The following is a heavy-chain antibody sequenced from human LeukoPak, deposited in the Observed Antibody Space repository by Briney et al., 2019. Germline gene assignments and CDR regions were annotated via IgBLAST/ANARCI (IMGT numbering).Heavy chain of an antibody. V-gene: IGHV1-8*01. CDR3: ARGGNYYGSSGYFRASADY. J-gene: IGHJ4*02. D-gene: IGHD3-22*01. Sequence: ASVKVSCKASGFTFTSYDINWVRQATGQGLEWIGWMNPNSGDTGYAQKFQGRVTMTRSTSINTAYMELSSLRSEDTAVYYCARGGNYYGSSGYFRASADYWGQGTLVTVSS. CDR2: MNPNSGDT. CDR1: GFTFTSYD.